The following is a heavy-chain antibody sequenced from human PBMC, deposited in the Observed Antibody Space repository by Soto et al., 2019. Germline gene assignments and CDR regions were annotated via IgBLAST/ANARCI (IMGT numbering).Heavy chain of an antibody. V-gene: IGHV3-30*18. J-gene: IGHJ4*01. CDR1: GFTFNLYG. D-gene: IGHD3-22*01. Sequence: QVQLVESGGGVVQPGRSLRLSCAASGFTFNLYGMHWVRQAPGKGLEWVAAIAKDGSDIHYTDSVKGRFTISRDSSENTLYLQMNSLRGDDSAVYYCAKAAAYDSSGYYYYFEYWGHGTLVTVSS. CDR3: AKAAAYDSSGYYYYFEY. CDR2: IAKDGSDI.